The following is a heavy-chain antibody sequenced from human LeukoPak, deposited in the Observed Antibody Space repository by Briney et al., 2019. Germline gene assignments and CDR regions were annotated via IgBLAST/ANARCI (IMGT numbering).Heavy chain of an antibody. CDR1: GDSVSSNSAA. D-gene: IGHD6-19*01. CDR3: AKDQGYSSGWSDAFDI. CDR2: TYYRSNWYN. J-gene: IGHJ3*02. V-gene: IGHV6-1*01. Sequence: SQTLSLTCAISGDSVSSNSAAWNWIRQSPSRGLEWLGRTYYRSNWYNDYAVSVKSRITINPDTSMNQFSLQLNSVTPEDTAVYYCAKDQGYSSGWSDAFDIWGQGTMVTVSS.